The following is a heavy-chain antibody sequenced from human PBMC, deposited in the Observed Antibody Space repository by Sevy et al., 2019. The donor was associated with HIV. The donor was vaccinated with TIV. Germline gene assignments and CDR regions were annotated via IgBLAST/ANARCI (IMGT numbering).Heavy chain of an antibody. J-gene: IGHJ4*02. CDR2: RYYSGST. D-gene: IGHD1-20*01. V-gene: IGHV4-59*01. CDR1: GGSMNIYY. CDR3: ARVGFNWNDVDY. Sequence: SETLSLTCTVSGGSMNIYYWSWIRRPPGKGLEWIGCRYYSGSTNDNPSLKSRVTISVDTSKNQFSLKLRSVTAADTAVYYCARVGFNWNDVDYWGQGTLVTVSS.